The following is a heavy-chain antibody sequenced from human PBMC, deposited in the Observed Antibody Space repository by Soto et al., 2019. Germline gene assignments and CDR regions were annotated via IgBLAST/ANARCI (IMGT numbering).Heavy chain of an antibody. CDR2: IWYDGSNK. CDR3: ARLVRGVTYWSYFDY. J-gene: IGHJ4*02. D-gene: IGHD3-10*01. Sequence: GGSLRLSCAASGFTFSSYGMHWVRQAPGKGLEWVAVIWYDGSNKYYADSVKGRFTISRDNSRNTLYLQMNSLRAEDTAVYYCARLVRGVTYWSYFDYWGQGTLVTVSS. CDR1: GFTFSSYG. V-gene: IGHV3-33*01.